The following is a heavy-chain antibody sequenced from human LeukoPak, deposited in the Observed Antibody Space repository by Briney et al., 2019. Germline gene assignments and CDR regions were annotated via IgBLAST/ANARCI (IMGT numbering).Heavy chain of an antibody. CDR2: IYPRDGST. Sequence: ASVKVSCKASGYTFTSNYIHWVRQAPAQGLEWMGTIYPRDGSTSYAQKFQGRVTVTRDTSTSTVHMELSGLRSEDTAVYYCARDQEGFDYWGQGTLVTVSS. CDR1: GYTFTSNY. J-gene: IGHJ4*02. V-gene: IGHV1-46*01. CDR3: ARDQEGFDY.